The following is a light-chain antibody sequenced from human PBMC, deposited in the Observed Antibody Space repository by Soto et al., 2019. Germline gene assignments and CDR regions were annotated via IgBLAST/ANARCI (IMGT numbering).Light chain of an antibody. CDR2: YKSDSAE. V-gene: IGLV5-45*03. J-gene: IGLJ2*01. CDR1: SGIDVAPYR. CDR3: MIWHSSALV. Sequence: QLVLTQPSALSASPGASASLTCTLRSGIDVAPYRIYWYQQKPGCPPQFLLGYKSDSAEERGSGVPRCFSASKDASANAGILLISGLQSEDEAVYYCMIWHSSALVFGGGTKLTVL.